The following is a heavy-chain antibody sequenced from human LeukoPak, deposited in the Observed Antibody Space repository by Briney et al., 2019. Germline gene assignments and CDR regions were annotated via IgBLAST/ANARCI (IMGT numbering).Heavy chain of an antibody. CDR2: TSHDGSNI. D-gene: IGHD2-15*01. J-gene: IGHJ5*02. CDR3: AKDPYRVVVATGNYLDP. CDR1: GFTFSSYG. V-gene: IGHV3-30*18. Sequence: PGRSLRLSCAASGFTFSSYGMHWVRQAPGKGLEWVAVTSHDGSNIYYGDSVKGRFSISRDNSKNTLYLQMNSLRVEDTAVYYCAKDPYRVVVATGNYLDPWGQGTLVTVSS.